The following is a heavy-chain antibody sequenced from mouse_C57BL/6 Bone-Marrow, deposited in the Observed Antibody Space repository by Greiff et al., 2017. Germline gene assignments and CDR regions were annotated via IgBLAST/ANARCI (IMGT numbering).Heavy chain of an antibody. D-gene: IGHD1-1*01. CDR3: ARANYYGRSHAMDY. V-gene: IGHV1-42*01. CDR2: INPSTGGT. J-gene: IGHJ4*01. CDR1: GYSFTGYY. Sequence: VQLKQSGPELVKPGASVKISCKASGYSFTGYYMNWVKQSPEKSLEWIGEINPSTGGTTYNQKFKAKATLTVDKSSSTAYMQLKSLTSEDSAVYYCARANYYGRSHAMDYWGQGTSVTVSS.